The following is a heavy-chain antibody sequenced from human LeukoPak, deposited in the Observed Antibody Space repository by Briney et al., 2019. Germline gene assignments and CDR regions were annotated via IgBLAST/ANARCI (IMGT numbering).Heavy chain of an antibody. V-gene: IGHV4-59*08. D-gene: IGHD6-19*01. CDR2: IYYSGTA. J-gene: IGHJ4*02. CDR3: ARQLSSGWSDY. Sequence: SETLSLTCTVSGASISSSSWTWRRQPPGKGLECIGFIYYSGTAHYNPSLKSRVTISLDTSKNQFSLRLSSVTAADTAVYYCARQLSSGWSDYWGQGTLVTVSS. CDR1: GASISSSS.